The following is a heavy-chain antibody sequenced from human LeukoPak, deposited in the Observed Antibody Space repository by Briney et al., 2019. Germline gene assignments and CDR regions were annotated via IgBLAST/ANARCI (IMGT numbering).Heavy chain of an antibody. CDR2: ISGTNSNV. CDR1: GFTFSDYY. J-gene: IGHJ4*02. V-gene: IGHV3-11*04. Sequence: GSLRLSCTASGFTFSDYYVSWIRQAPGKGLEWVSYISGTNSNVYYASSVSGRFTISRDNAKNSLYLQMNSLRAEDTAVYYCARDWKDYASGSFADYWGQGTLVTVSS. D-gene: IGHD3-10*01. CDR3: ARDWKDYASGSFADY.